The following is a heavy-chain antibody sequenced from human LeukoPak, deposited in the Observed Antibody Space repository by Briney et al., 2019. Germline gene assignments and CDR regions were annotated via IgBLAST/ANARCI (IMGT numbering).Heavy chain of an antibody. CDR2: ISAYNGNT. CDR3: ATRTQPPPNYPFFQH. D-gene: IGHD1-14*01. Sequence: GASVKVSCKASGYTFTSYGISWVRQAPGQGLEWMGWISAYNGNTNYAQKLQGRVTMTEDTSTDTAYMELSSLRSEDTAVYYCATRTQPPPNYPFFQHWGQGTLVTVSS. J-gene: IGHJ1*01. V-gene: IGHV1-18*01. CDR1: GYTFTSYG.